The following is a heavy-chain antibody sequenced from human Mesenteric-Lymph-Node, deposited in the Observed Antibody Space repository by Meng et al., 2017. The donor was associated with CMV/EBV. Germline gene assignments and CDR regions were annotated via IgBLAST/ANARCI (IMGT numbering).Heavy chain of an antibody. V-gene: IGHV1-2*02. CDR1: GYTFTGYY. Sequence: ASVKVSCKASGYTFTGYYMHWVREAPGQGLEWMGWINPNSGGTNYAQKFQGRVTMTRDTSISTAYMELSRLRSDDTAVYYCAREGTGRVNFDYWGQGTLVTVSS. J-gene: IGHJ4*02. CDR2: INPNSGGT. CDR3: AREGTGRVNFDY. D-gene: IGHD3-10*01.